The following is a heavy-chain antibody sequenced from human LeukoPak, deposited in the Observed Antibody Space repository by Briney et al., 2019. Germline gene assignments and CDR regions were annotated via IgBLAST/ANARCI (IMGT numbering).Heavy chain of an antibody. CDR3: ARDGWFGDYNWFDP. D-gene: IGHD3-10*01. CDR2: ISSASNTI. CDR1: GFTLSSYS. V-gene: IGHV3-48*01. Sequence: GGSLRPSCAASGFTLSSYSMNWVRQAPGKGLEWVSYISSASNTIYYADSVKGRFTISRDNAKNSLYLQMNSLRAEDTAMYYCARDGWFGDYNWFDPWGQGTLVTVSS. J-gene: IGHJ5*02.